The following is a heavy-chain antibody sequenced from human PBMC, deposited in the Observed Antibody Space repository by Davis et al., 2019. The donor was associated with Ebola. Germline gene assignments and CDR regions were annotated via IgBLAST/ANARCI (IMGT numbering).Heavy chain of an antibody. J-gene: IGHJ4*02. D-gene: IGHD6-13*01. Sequence: SETLSLTCTVSGDSISSSSYYWDWIRQPPGKGLEWIGSIYHSGSTYYNPSLKSRVTISVDTSKNQFSLKLSSVTAADTAVYYCAKFSRAGDSVWGQGTLVTVSS. V-gene: IGHV4-39*07. CDR2: IYHSGST. CDR3: AKFSRAGDSV. CDR1: GDSISSSSYY.